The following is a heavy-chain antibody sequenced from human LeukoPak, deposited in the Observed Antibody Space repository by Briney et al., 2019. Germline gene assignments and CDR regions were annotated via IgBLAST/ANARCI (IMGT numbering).Heavy chain of an antibody. CDR2: IVGSSGYT. V-gene: IGHV3-11*03. J-gene: IGHJ4*02. CDR3: ASSRGSTH. Sequence: AGGAPRLSCAASGFTFCDYYVSWIRQAPGEGLGWVSYIVGSSGYTDYAGSVKGRFTNSRDNAKNSLYLEMTTLGPEDTAVDCCASSRGSTHWGQGTLVTVSS. D-gene: IGHD3-16*01. CDR1: GFTFCDYY.